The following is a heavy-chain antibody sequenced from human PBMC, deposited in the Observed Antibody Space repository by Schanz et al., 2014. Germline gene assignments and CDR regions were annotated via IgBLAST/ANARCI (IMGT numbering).Heavy chain of an antibody. V-gene: IGHV1-69*01. CDR1: GGTFTTSF. Sequence: KKTESSLKVSCTASGGTFTTSFFSCVRQAPGQGPECMGGVIRILGTANYAQKFQGRVTITADELTSTGYRELSRLRSDDTVVHYRARLECIGDIWG. CDR2: VIRILGTA. D-gene: IGHD1-26*01. CDR3: ARLECIGDI. J-gene: IGHJ3*02.